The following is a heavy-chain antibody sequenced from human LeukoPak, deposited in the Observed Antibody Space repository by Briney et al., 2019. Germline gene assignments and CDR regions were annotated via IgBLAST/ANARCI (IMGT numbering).Heavy chain of an antibody. D-gene: IGHD6-6*01. CDR1: GFTFSSYA. CDR2: ISGSGGST. J-gene: IGHJ6*03. CDR3: AKGLVELYYYYMDV. V-gene: IGHV3-23*01. Sequence: GGSLRLSCAASGFTFSSYAMSWVRQAPGMGLEWVSAISGSGGSTYYADSVKGRFTISRDNSKNTLYLQMNSLRAEDTAVYYCAKGLVELYYYYMDVWGKGTTVTVSS.